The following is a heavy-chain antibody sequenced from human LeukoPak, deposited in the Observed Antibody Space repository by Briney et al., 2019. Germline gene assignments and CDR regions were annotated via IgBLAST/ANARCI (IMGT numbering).Heavy chain of an antibody. V-gene: IGHV3-53*01. CDR2: IYSGGST. CDR3: AQDLAWGAFDH. CDR1: GFTVSSDY. D-gene: IGHD7-27*01. Sequence: GGSLRLSCAASGFTVSSDYMSWVRQAPGKGLEWVSVIYSGGSTYYADSVKGRFTISRDNSKNTLYLQMNSLRAEDTAVYYCAQDLAWGAFDHWGQGTLVTVSS. J-gene: IGHJ4*02.